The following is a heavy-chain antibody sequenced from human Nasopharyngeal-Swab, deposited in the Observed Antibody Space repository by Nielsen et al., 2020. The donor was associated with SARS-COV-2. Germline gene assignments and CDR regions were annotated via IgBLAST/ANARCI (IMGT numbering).Heavy chain of an antibody. J-gene: IGHJ5*02. D-gene: IGHD4-23*01. V-gene: IGHV7-4-1*02. CDR2: INTKTGNP. Sequence: WVRQAPGQGLEWMGWINTKTGNPTYAQGFTGRFVFSLDTSVSTAYLQISSLNAEDTAVYYCARDGHHLVNWFDPWGQGPLVTVSS. CDR3: ARDGHHLVNWFDP.